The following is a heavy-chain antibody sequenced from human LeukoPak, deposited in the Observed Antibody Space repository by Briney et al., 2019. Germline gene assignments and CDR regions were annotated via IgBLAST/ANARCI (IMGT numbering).Heavy chain of an antibody. CDR1: GASMNVFY. CDR3: ARLKTGTTTVMGYYYYYYYMDV. J-gene: IGHJ6*03. D-gene: IGHD1-7*01. Sequence: SETLSLTCTVSGASMNVFYWNWIRQTAGKEVEWIGRMYVSGSTSYNPSLKSRVTMSVDTSKNQFSLKLSSVTAADTAVYYCARLKTGTTTVMGYYYYYYYMDVWGKGTTVTVSS. CDR2: MYVSGST. V-gene: IGHV4-4*07.